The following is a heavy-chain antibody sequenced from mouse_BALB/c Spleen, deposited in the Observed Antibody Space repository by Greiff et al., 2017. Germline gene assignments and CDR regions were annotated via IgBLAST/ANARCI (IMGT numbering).Heavy chain of an antibody. CDR2: ILPGSGST. CDR1: GYTFSSYW. D-gene: IGHD2-2*01. V-gene: IGHV1-9*01. Sequence: QVQLQQSGAELMKPGASVKISCKATGYTFSSYWIEWVKQRPGHGLEWIGEILPGSGSTNYNEKFKGKATFTADTSSNTAYMQLSSLTSEDSAVYYVASRGRLRRGYCFDYWGQGTTLTVSS. CDR3: ASRGRLRRGYCFDY. J-gene: IGHJ2*01.